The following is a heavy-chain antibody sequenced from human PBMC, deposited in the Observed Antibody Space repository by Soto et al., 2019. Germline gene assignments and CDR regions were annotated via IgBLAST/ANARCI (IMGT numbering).Heavy chain of an antibody. V-gene: IGHV3-30*18. Sequence: QVQLVESGGGVVQPGRSLRLSCAASGFTFSSYGMHWVRQAPGKGLEWVAVISYDGSNKSYADSVKGRFTISRDNSKNTLYLQMNSLRAEDTAVYYCAKMGSASEYFQHWGQGTLVTVSS. J-gene: IGHJ1*01. CDR3: AKMGSASEYFQH. D-gene: IGHD1-26*01. CDR1: GFTFSSYG. CDR2: ISYDGSNK.